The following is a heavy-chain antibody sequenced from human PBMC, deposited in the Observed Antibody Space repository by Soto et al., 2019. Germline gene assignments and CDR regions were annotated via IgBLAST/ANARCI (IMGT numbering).Heavy chain of an antibody. V-gene: IGHV6-1*01. CDR3: ARDPRRYYIYGMDV. J-gene: IGHJ6*02. CDR2: TYYRSKWYN. CDR1: GDSVSSHSSA. Sequence: SQTRSLTFPISGDSVSSHSSAWNWIRQSPSRALEWMGRTYYRSKWYNDYAVSVKSRITIKPDTSKNQFSLQLNSVTPEDTAVYYCARDPRRYYIYGMDVWGHVSTVT.